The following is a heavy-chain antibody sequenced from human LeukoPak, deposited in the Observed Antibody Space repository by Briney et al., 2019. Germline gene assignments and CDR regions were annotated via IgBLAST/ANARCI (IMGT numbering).Heavy chain of an antibody. V-gene: IGHV1-69*04. CDR1: GGTFSSYA. CDR2: IIPILGIA. D-gene: IGHD3-16*01. J-gene: IGHJ4*02. CDR3: ARGPPGTFSPLDY. Sequence: ASVKVSCKASGGTFSSYAISWVRQAPGQGLEWMGRIIPILGIANYAQKFQGRVTITADKSTSTAYMELSRLRSEDTAVYYCARGPPGTFSPLDYWGQGTLVTVSS.